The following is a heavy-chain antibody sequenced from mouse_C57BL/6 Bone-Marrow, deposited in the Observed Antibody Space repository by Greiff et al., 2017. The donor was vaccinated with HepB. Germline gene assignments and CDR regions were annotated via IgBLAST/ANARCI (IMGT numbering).Heavy chain of an antibody. Sequence: EVKLLESGPELVKPGASVKIPCKASGYTFTDYNMDWVKQSHGKSLEWIGDINPNNGGTIYNQKFKGKATLTVDKSSSTAYMELRSLTSEDTAVYYCARSFITTVVADWYFDVWGTGTTVTVSS. CDR1: GYTFTDYN. V-gene: IGHV1-18*01. CDR3: ARSFITTVVADWYFDV. CDR2: INPNNGGT. J-gene: IGHJ1*03. D-gene: IGHD1-1*01.